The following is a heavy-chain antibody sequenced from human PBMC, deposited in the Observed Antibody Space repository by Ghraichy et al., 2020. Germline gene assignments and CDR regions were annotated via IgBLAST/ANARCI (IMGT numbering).Heavy chain of an antibody. CDR2: ISWNSGSI. Sequence: SLNISCAASGFTFDDYAMHWVRQAPGKGLEWVSGISWNSGSIGYADSVKGRFTISRDNAKNSLYLQMNSLRAEDTALYYCAKANFGLVNWYFDLWGRGTLVTVSS. V-gene: IGHV3-9*01. J-gene: IGHJ2*01. D-gene: IGHD3/OR15-3a*01. CDR1: GFTFDDYA. CDR3: AKANFGLVNWYFDL.